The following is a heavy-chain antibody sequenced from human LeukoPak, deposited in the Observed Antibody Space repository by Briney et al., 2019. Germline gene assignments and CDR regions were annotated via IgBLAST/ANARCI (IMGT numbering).Heavy chain of an antibody. Sequence: PSETLSLTCTVSGASITSSYWSWIRQSPGRGLECIGYIANNGDLNYNPSLRSRVTISMDTSKNQFSLRLTSVTAADTALHFCAKTARLFEYWGQGALVTVSS. CDR2: IANNGDL. CDR1: GASITSSY. V-gene: IGHV4-59*08. CDR3: AKTARLFEY. J-gene: IGHJ4*02. D-gene: IGHD6-25*01.